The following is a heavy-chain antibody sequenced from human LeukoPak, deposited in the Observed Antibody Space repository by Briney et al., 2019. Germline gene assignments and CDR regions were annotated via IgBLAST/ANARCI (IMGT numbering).Heavy chain of an antibody. CDR2: IIPIFGTA. D-gene: IGHD3-22*01. CDR1: GGTFSSYA. Sequence: SVKVSCKASGGTFSSYAISWVRQAPGQGLEWMGGIIPIFGTANYAQKFQGRVTITADESTSTAYMELSSLRSEDTAVYYCARPREYYYDSSGLDYWGQGTLVTVSS. CDR3: ARPREYYYDSSGLDY. J-gene: IGHJ4*02. V-gene: IGHV1-69*13.